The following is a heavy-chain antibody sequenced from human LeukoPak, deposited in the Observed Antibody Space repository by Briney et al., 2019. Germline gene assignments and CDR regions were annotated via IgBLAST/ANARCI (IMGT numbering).Heavy chain of an antibody. CDR1: VYSFTSYW. J-gene: IGHJ5*02. CDR3: ARQGITGTTHWFDP. CDR2: IYPGDSDA. D-gene: IGHD1-7*01. Sequence: GESLKISCKGSVYSFTSYWIGWVRQIPGKSLEWIGIIYPGDSDARYSPSFQGQVTISADKYISTAYLQWSSLKASDTAMYYCARQGITGTTHWFDPWGQGTLVTASS. V-gene: IGHV5-51*01.